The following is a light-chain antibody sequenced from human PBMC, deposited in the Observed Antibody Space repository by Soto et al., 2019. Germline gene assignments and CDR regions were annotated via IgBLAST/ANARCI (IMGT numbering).Light chain of an antibody. Sequence: DILMTQSPSSLSASEEDRVTLTCRASQSISRYLNWYQQKPGRAPKLLMYGASNLQNGVPSRFSGSGSGTDFTLTISNLQPEDFATYYCQQSYGTPRSFGGGTKVEIK. J-gene: IGKJ4*01. V-gene: IGKV1-39*01. CDR1: QSISRY. CDR2: GAS. CDR3: QQSYGTPRS.